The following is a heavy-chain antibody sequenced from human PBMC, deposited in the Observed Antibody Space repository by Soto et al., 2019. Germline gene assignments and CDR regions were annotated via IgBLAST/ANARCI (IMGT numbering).Heavy chain of an antibody. D-gene: IGHD6-19*01. CDR3: ARFFGSGFDY. CDR2: ISTSGATR. V-gene: IGHV3-48*02. CDR1: GFTFSTDS. J-gene: IGHJ4*02. Sequence: EVQLVESGGGLVQPGGSLRLSCVASGFTFSTDSMNWVRQAPGKGLEWVAHISTSGATRYYADSVKGRFTISRDNAKTSVYLQMDSLRNEVTAVYYCARFFGSGFDYWGQGTLVTVSS.